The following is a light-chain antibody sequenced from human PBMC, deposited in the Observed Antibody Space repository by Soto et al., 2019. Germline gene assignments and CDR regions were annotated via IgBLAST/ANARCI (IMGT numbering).Light chain of an antibody. Sequence: EIVLTQSPGTLSLSPGDTATLSCRASQSVSSNNLAWYHQKPGQTPRLLIYAASSRATGIPDRFSGSGSGTDFTLTISRLEPEDFAVYYCQQYHNSITFGQGTRLE. CDR3: QQYHNSIT. CDR2: AAS. V-gene: IGKV3-20*01. CDR1: QSVSSNN. J-gene: IGKJ5*01.